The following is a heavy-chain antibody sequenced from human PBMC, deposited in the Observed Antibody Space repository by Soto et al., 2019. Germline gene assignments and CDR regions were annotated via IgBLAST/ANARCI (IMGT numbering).Heavy chain of an antibody. V-gene: IGHV4-39*01. D-gene: IGHD3-10*01. CDR1: GFNIISSSYY. CDR3: ARLIRDASGSYRLDY. CDR2: IYYSGNT. J-gene: IGHJ4*02. Sequence: SETLSLTSTVSGFNIISSSYYWVWIRQPPGKGLEWIGSIYYSGNTNYNPSLKSRLTISVDTSKNQFSLRLSSVTAADTAVYFCARLIRDASGSYRLDYWGRGTLVTVSS.